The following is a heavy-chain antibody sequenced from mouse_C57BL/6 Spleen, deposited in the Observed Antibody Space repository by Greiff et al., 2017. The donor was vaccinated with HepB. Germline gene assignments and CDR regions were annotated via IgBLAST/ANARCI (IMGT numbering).Heavy chain of an antibody. CDR3: ASPHYYGRAMDY. CDR2: IDPSDSYT. V-gene: IGHV1-69*01. J-gene: IGHJ4*01. CDR1: GYTFPSYW. D-gene: IGHD1-1*01. Sequence: VQLKQPGAELVMPGASVKLSCKASGYTFPSYWMHWVKQRPGQGLEWIGEIDPSDSYTNYNQKFKGKSTLTVDKSSSTAYMQLSSLTSEDSAVYYCASPHYYGRAMDYWGQGTSVTVSS.